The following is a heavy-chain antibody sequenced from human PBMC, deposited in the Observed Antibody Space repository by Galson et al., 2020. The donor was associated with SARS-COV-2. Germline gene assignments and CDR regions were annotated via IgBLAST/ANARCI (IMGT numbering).Heavy chain of an antibody. Sequence: GGSLRLSCAASGFTFNNYAMHWVRQAPGKGPEWVALVWFDESRKYYADSVKGRFTISRDNSKNTLYLQMNSLSVEDTAVYYCARAYYDSNLGNFDYWGQGTLVTVSS. CDR2: VWFDESRK. V-gene: IGHV3-33*01. D-gene: IGHD3-9*01. CDR1: GFTFNNYA. CDR3: ARAYYDSNLGNFDY. J-gene: IGHJ4*02.